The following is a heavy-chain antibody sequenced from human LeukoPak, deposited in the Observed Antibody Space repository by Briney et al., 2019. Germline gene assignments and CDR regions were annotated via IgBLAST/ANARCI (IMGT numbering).Heavy chain of an antibody. D-gene: IGHD1-1*01. J-gene: IGHJ5*02. CDR1: GFTVSNNY. CDR2: IYTGGST. CDR3: ATTDYNWNWFDP. V-gene: IGHV3-66*01. Sequence: GGSLRLSCAASGFTVSNNYMSWVRQAPGKGLEWVSVIYTGGSTYYADSVKGRFTISRDSSKNTLYLQMNSLRAEDTAVYYCATTDYNWNWFDPWGQGTLVTVSS.